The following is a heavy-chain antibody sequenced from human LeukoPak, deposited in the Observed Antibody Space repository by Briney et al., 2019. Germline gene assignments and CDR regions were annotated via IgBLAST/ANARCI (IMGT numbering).Heavy chain of an antibody. CDR1: GGSINSHY. D-gene: IGHD3-10*01. CDR2: IFNTGNT. J-gene: IGHJ4*02. Sequence: SETLPLTCSVSGGSINSHYWSWIRQPPGKRLEWIGYIFNTGNTNYNPSLASRVAMSVDTSRAQFFLRLSPVTAADTAIYYCASRPADTTWYGVFDYWSQGTLVTVSS. CDR3: ASRPADTTWYGVFDY. V-gene: IGHV4-59*11.